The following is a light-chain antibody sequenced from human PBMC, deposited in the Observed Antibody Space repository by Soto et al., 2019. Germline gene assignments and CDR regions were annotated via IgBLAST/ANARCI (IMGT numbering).Light chain of an antibody. J-gene: IGKJ2*01. CDR2: GAS. CDR1: QSVSSSY. Sequence: EIVLTQSPGTLSLSPGERATLSCRASQSVSSSYLAWYQQKPGQAPRLLIYGASNRATGIPDRFSASGSGTDVTLTISRLEPEDVAVYYCQQYGSSPPYTFGQGTKLEIK. V-gene: IGKV3-20*01. CDR3: QQYGSSPPYT.